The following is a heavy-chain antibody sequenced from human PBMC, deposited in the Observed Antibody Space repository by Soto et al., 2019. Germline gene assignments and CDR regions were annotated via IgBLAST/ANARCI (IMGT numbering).Heavy chain of an antibody. CDR1: GGSISKSF. J-gene: IGHJ4*02. Sequence: SETLSLTCTGSGGSISKSFWSWIRQTADKGLEWIGRVYTRGSTNHNPYRKSRVTMALYTSKNQFSLKLTSVAAADTAVYFCAREYNSNSFYFDSWGQGTLVTVSS. CDR2: VYTRGST. V-gene: IGHV4-4*07. CDR3: AREYNSNSFYFDS. D-gene: IGHD4-4*01.